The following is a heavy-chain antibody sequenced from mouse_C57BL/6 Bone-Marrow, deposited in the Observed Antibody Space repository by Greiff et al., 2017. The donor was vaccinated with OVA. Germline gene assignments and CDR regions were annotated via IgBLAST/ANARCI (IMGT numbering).Heavy chain of an antibody. CDR3: ARPYYGYDGFAY. CDR1: GYTFTSYW. V-gene: IGHV1-69*01. D-gene: IGHD2-9*01. J-gene: IGHJ3*01. CDR2: IDPSDSYT. Sequence: QVQLQQPGAELVMPGASVKLSCKASGYTFTSYWMHWVKQRPGQGLEWIGEIDPSDSYTKYNQKFKGKSTLTVDKSSSTAYMQLSSLTSEDSAVYYCARPYYGYDGFAYWGQGTLVTVSA.